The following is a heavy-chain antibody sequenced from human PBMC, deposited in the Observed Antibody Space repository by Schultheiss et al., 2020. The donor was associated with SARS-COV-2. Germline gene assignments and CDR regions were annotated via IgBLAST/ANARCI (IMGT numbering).Heavy chain of an antibody. CDR1: GFTFSTYW. CDR3: TTVSGYAKGDYYYYGMDV. D-gene: IGHD5-12*01. V-gene: IGHV3-15*01. J-gene: IGHJ6*02. CDR2: IKSKTDGGTT. Sequence: GESLKISCAASGFTFSTYWMSWVRQAPGKGLEWVGRIKSKTDGGTTDYAAPVKGRFTISRDDSKNTLYLQMNSLKTEDTAVYYCTTVSGYAKGDYYYYGMDVWGQGTTVTVSS.